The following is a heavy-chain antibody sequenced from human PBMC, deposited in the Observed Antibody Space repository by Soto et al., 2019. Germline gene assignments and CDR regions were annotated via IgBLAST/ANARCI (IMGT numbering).Heavy chain of an antibody. CDR2: VSVDGGWIK. D-gene: IGHD3-10*01. J-gene: IGHJ1*01. CDR3: ADDFGSGSHPFSEYFRR. V-gene: IGHV3-30*18. CDR1: GFSFKDHG. Sequence: QVQLVESGGGVVQSGRSLRLSCVASGFSFKDHGMHWVRQAPGKGLEWVAAVSVDGGWIKDYADSVKGRFTISRDDSQNTLYLQMNSLRPEDTALYYCADDFGSGSHPFSEYFRRWGQGTLVTVSS.